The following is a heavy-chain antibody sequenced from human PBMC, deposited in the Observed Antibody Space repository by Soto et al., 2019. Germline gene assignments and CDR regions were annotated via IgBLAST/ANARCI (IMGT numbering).Heavy chain of an antibody. CDR1: GGTFSSYA. J-gene: IGHJ6*02. Sequence: GASVKVSCKASGGTFSSYAISWVGQAPGQGREWMGGRMPILGKANYAQKFQGRGTITADKSTSTAYMELSSLRSDDTAVYYCARAVPYYYRMDVWGQGTTVTVSS. V-gene: IGHV1-69*06. CDR3: ARAVPYYYRMDV. CDR2: RMPILGKA.